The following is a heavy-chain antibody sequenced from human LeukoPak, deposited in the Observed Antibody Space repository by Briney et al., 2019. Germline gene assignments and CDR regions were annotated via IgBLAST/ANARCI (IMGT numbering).Heavy chain of an antibody. CDR1: GGSISSNNYY. V-gene: IGHV4-39*01. Sequence: SETLSLTCTVSGGSISSNNYYWGWIRQPPGKGLEWIGSIHYSGSTYYNPSLKSRVTISVDTSKNQFSLKLSSVTAADTAVYYCARTAVVGATSSFRTYYFDYWGQGTLVTVSS. CDR3: ARTAVVGATSSFRTYYFDY. CDR2: IHYSGST. D-gene: IGHD1-26*01. J-gene: IGHJ4*02.